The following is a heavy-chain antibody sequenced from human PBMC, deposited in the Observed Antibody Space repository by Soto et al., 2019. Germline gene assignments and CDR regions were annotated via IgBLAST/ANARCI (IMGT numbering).Heavy chain of an antibody. V-gene: IGHV1-8*01. D-gene: IGHD3-3*01. Sequence: ASVKVSCKASGYTFTSYDINWVRQATGQGLEWMGWMNPNSGNTGYAQKFQGRVTMTRNTSISTAYMELSSLRSEDTAVYYCARSNWGSYDFWFFYYTGRREYGMDFWGQGSTVTVSS. CDR3: ARSNWGSYDFWFFYYTGRREYGMDF. CDR1: GYTFTSYD. J-gene: IGHJ6*02. CDR2: MNPNSGNT.